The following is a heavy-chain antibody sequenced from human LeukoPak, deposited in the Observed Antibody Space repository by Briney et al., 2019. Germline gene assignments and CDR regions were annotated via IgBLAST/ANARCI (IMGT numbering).Heavy chain of an antibody. CDR3: AKDAIVVVVAATGGFDY. Sequence: GGSLRLSCAASGFTFSSYAMHWVRQAPGKGLEWVAVISYDGSNKYYADSVKGRFTISRDNSKNTLYLQMNSLRAEDTAVYYCAKDAIVVVVAATGGFDYWGQGTLVTVSS. V-gene: IGHV3-30*04. CDR2: ISYDGSNK. D-gene: IGHD2-15*01. CDR1: GFTFSSYA. J-gene: IGHJ4*02.